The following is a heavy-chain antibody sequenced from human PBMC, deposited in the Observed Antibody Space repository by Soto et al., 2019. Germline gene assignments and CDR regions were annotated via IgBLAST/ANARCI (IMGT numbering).Heavy chain of an antibody. CDR1: GDSISSGAW. V-gene: IGHV4-4*02. CDR3: ARDSRTGCSSTDCYVY. Sequence: KTSETLSLTCAVSGDSISSGAWWSWVRQSPGKGLQWIGEIYHSGNTRNNPSLKSRVTMSVDKSNNQFSLNLMSVTAADTATYYCARDSRTGCSSTDCYVYWGQGTLVTVSS. CDR2: IYHSGNT. J-gene: IGHJ4*02. D-gene: IGHD2-2*01.